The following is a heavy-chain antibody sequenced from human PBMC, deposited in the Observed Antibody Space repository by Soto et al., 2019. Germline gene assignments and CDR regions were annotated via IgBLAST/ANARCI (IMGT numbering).Heavy chain of an antibody. CDR3: ASVAI. CDR2: IKQDGTEK. CDR1: GFTFSNYW. Sequence: EVQLVESGGGLVQPGGSLRLSCAASGFTFSNYWMSWVLQAPGKGLEWVANIKQDGTEKNYVDSVRGRFTISRDNAKNSLELQMNSLTAEDTAVYYCASVAIWGQGTLVTVAS. J-gene: IGHJ4*02. D-gene: IGHD5-12*01. V-gene: IGHV3-7*01.